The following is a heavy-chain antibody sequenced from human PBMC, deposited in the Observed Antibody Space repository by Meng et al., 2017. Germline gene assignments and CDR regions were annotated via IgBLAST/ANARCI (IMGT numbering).Heavy chain of an antibody. D-gene: IGHD3/OR15-3a*01. CDR3: ARVLDPVLVEFDY. CDR1: GWSFSGYY. CDR2: INHSGST. V-gene: IGHV4-34*01. J-gene: IGHJ4*02. Sequence: VELHHWGAGLLKPSESLSLTCAVDGWSFSGYYWGWIRQPPGKGLEWIGEINHSGSTNYNPSLKSRVTISVDTSKNQFSLKLSSVTAADTAVYYCARVLDPVLVEFDYWGQGTLVTVSS.